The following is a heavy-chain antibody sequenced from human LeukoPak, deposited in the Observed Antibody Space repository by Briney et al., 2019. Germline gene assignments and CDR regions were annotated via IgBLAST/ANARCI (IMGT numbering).Heavy chain of an antibody. CDR3: ASLYYCYDSSGYYLRDTDRFDY. CDR1: GYTFTGYY. D-gene: IGHD3-22*01. CDR2: INPNSGGT. Sequence: GASVKVSCKASGYTFTGYYMHWVRQAPGQGLEWMGWINPNSGGTNYAQKFQGRVTMTRDTSISTAYMELSRLRSDDTAVYYCASLYYCYDSSGYYLRDTDRFDYWGQGTLVTVSS. V-gene: IGHV1-2*02. J-gene: IGHJ4*02.